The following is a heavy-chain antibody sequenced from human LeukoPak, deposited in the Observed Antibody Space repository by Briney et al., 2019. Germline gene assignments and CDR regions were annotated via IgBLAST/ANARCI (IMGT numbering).Heavy chain of an antibody. D-gene: IGHD1-26*01. J-gene: IGHJ4*02. V-gene: IGHV3-9*01. Sequence: GRSLRLSCAASGFTFDDYAMPWVRQAPGKGLEWVSGIIWNSGSIGYADSVKGRFTISRDNAKNSLYLQMNSLRAEDTALYYCAKDISVGATPYYFDYWGQGTLVTVSS. CDR2: IIWNSGSI. CDR1: GFTFDDYA. CDR3: AKDISVGATPYYFDY.